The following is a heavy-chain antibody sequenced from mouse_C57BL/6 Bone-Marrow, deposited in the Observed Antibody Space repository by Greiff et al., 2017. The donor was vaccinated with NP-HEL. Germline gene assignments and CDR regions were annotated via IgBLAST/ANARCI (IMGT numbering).Heavy chain of an antibody. Sequence: VQLQQSVAELVRPGASVKLSCTASGFNITNNYMHWVKQRPEQGLEWIGRIDPANGNTKYAPKFQGKATITADTSSNTAYLQLSSLTSEDTAIYYCAELPFAYWGQGTLVTVSA. CDR2: IDPANGNT. V-gene: IGHV14-3*01. CDR1: GFNITNNY. CDR3: AELPFAY. D-gene: IGHD1-1*01. J-gene: IGHJ3*01.